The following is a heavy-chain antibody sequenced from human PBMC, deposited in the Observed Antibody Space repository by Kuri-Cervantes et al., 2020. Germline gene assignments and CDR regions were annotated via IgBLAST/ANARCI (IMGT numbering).Heavy chain of an antibody. CDR1: GFTFSSYS. J-gene: IGHJ2*01. CDR2: IGSGSSTI. CDR3: ARDGGYSYGPGWYFDL. D-gene: IGHD5-18*01. V-gene: IGHV3-48*04. Sequence: GGSLRLSCAASGFTFSSYSMNWVRQAPGKGLEWVSYIGSGSSTIYYADSVKGRFTISRDNTKNALYLQMNSLRAEDTAVYYCARDGGYSYGPGWYFDLWGRGTLVTVSS.